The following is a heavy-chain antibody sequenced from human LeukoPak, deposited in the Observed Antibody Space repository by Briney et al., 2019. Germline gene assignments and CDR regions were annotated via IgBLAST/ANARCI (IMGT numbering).Heavy chain of an antibody. D-gene: IGHD5-18*01. CDR3: VRADAKKTAMVDY. CDR1: GFTFSSYS. J-gene: IGHJ4*02. V-gene: IGHV3-21*01. CDR2: ISGSSSYI. Sequence: PGGSLRLSCAASGFTFSSYSMNWARQAPGKGLEWVSAISGSSSYIYYADSVKGRFTISRDNAKNSPYLQMNSLRVEDTAVYYCVRADAKKTAMVDYWGRGTLVAVSS.